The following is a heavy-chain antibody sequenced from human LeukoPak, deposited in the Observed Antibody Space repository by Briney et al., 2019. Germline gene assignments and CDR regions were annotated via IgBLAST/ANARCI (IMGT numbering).Heavy chain of an antibody. CDR3: ARVKALWYFDL. J-gene: IGHJ2*01. Sequence: SETLSLTCTVSGGSISSYYWNWIRQPPGKGLEWIGYIYYSGSTNYNPSLKSRVTISVDTSKNQFSLKLSSVTAADTAVYYCARVKALWYFDLWGRGTLVTVSS. CDR1: GGSISSYY. CDR2: IYYSGST. V-gene: IGHV4-59*01.